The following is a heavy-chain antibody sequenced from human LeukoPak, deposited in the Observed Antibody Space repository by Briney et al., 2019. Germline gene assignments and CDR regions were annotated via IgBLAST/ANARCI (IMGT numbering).Heavy chain of an antibody. CDR1: GGSISSYY. Sequence: SETLSLTCTVSGGSISSYYWSWIRQPAGKGLQWIGRLYTSGSTNYNPSLKSRVTMSVDTSKNQFSLKLTSMTAADTAVYYCARGGSSGYYYGWGQGSLVTVSS. CDR2: LYTSGST. D-gene: IGHD3-22*01. V-gene: IGHV4-4*07. CDR3: ARGGSSGYYYG. J-gene: IGHJ4*02.